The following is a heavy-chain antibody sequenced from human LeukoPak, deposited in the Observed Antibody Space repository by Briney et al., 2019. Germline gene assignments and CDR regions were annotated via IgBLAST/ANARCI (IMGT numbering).Heavy chain of an antibody. D-gene: IGHD4-17*01. V-gene: IGHV3-49*04. CDR2: IRSKAYGGTT. Sequence: GGSLRLSCTASGFTFGDYAMSWVRQAPGKGLEWVGFIRSKAYGGTTEYAAPVKGRFTISRDDSKSIAYLQMNSLKTEDTAVYYCTRDAPFSGDPTADFDYWGQGTLVTVSS. J-gene: IGHJ4*02. CDR1: GFTFGDYA. CDR3: TRDAPFSGDPTADFDY.